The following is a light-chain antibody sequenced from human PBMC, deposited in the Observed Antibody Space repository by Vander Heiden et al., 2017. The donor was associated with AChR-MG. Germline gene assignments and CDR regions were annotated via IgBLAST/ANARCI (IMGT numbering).Light chain of an antibody. V-gene: IGLV2-14*01. CDR1: SSDVGGSNY. Sequence: QSALTQPASVSGSPGQSITISCTGTSSDVGGSNYVPWYQQHPGNAPTRIIYEVNNRPSWVSNRFSGAKSGNTASLTISGLQAEDEAGYYCSSYTSSSTRVFGGGTKLTVL. CDR3: SSYTSSSTRV. J-gene: IGLJ2*01. CDR2: EVN.